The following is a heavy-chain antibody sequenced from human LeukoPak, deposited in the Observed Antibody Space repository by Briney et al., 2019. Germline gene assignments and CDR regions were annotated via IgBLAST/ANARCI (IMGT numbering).Heavy chain of an antibody. CDR2: ISYDGSNK. CDR3: ATGIAVAGPFDY. CDR1: GFTFSSYA. J-gene: IGHJ4*02. D-gene: IGHD6-19*01. Sequence: GGSLRLSRAASGFTFSSYAMHWVRQAPAKGLEWVAVISYDGSNKCHADSVKGRFTISRDNSKNTLYLQMNSLRAEDTAVYYCATGIAVAGPFDYWGQGTPVTVSS. V-gene: IGHV3-30*04.